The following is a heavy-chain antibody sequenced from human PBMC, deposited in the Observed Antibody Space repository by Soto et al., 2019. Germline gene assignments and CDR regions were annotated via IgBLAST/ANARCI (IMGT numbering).Heavy chain of an antibody. Sequence: EVRLVESGGGLVQPGGSLRLSCAASAFTFSSYWMSWVRQAPGKGLEWVANIKQDGSEKYYVDSVKGRFTISRDNAKNSLYLQMNSLSCEDTAVYYWARDLFEAARRGEYAFDIWGQGTMVTVSS. J-gene: IGHJ3*02. V-gene: IGHV3-7*03. CDR3: ARDLFEAARRGEYAFDI. D-gene: IGHD3-16*01. CDR2: IKQDGSEK. CDR1: AFTFSSYW.